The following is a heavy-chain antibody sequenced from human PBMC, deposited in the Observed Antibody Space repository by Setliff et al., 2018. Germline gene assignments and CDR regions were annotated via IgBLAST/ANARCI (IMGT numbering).Heavy chain of an antibody. Sequence: SETLSLTCTVSGDSISSRTYYWSWIRQPAGKGLEWIGHIYTSWSTNYDPSLKSRVTISVDTSKNQFSLKLSSVTAADTAIYYCARGGTYRYFDYWGQGTLVTVSS. CDR1: GDSISSRTYY. V-gene: IGHV4-61*09. J-gene: IGHJ4*02. CDR2: IYTSWST. CDR3: ARGGTYRYFDY.